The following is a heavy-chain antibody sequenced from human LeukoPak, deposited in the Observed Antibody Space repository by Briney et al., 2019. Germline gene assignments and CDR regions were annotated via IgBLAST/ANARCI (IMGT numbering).Heavy chain of an antibody. CDR1: GFTFSSYA. J-gene: IGHJ3*02. D-gene: IGHD2-2*02. CDR3: AKDVTWGLVVPAAIRGNAFDI. V-gene: IGHV3-23*01. CDR2: ISGSGGST. Sequence: GGSLRRSCAASGFTFSSYAMSWVRQAPGKGLEWVSAISGSGGSTYYADSVKGRFTISRDNSKNTLYLQMNSLRAEDTAVYYCAKDVTWGLVVPAAIRGNAFDIWGQGTMVTVSS.